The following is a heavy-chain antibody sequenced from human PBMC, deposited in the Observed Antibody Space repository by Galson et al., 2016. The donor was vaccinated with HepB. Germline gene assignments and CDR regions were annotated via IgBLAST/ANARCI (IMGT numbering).Heavy chain of an antibody. Sequence: PALVKPTQTLRLTCTFSGFSLSTTGMCVSWIRQPPGKALEWLALIDWDDYKEYKKSLKTRLSISKDTSKNQVVLTMTNMDPADTATYYCARTSPLSNWYAPWGQGTLVTVSS. J-gene: IGHJ5*02. CDR2: IDWDDYK. D-gene: IGHD3-16*02. V-gene: IGHV2-70*01. CDR3: ARTSPLSNWYAP. CDR1: GFSLSTTGMC.